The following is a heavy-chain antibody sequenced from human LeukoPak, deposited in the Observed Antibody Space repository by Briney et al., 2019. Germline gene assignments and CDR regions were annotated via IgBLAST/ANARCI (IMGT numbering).Heavy chain of an antibody. V-gene: IGHV3-7*01. CDR2: IKQDGSEK. J-gene: IGHJ3*02. CDR3: ASFPVLRYFDWLLEDAFDI. Sequence: GGSLRLSCAASGFTFSSYWMSWVRQAPGKGLEWVANIKQDGSEKYYVDSVKGRFTISRDNAKNSLNLQMNSLRAGDTAVYYCASFPVLRYFDWLLEDAFDIWGQGTMVTVSS. CDR1: GFTFSSYW. D-gene: IGHD3-9*01.